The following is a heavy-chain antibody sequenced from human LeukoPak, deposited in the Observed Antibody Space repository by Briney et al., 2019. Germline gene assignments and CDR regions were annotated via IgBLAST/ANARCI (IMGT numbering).Heavy chain of an antibody. CDR2: IWSDGSNQ. Sequence: GGSLRLSCAASGFTFSSYGMHWVRQAPGKGLEWVAIIWSDGSNQYYVDSVKGRFTISRDNSKNTLYLQMNGLRAEDTAVYFCARNRGPYASGRSYLDYWGQGTLVTVSS. V-gene: IGHV3-33*01. D-gene: IGHD3-10*01. CDR1: GFTFSSYG. CDR3: ARNRGPYASGRSYLDY. J-gene: IGHJ4*02.